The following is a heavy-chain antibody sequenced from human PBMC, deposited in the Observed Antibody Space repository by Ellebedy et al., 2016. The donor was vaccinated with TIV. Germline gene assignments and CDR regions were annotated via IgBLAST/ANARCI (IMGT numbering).Heavy chain of an antibody. J-gene: IGHJ4*02. CDR3: ARSSGNYCLDY. Sequence: MPGGSLRLSCTVSGGSISPYYWSWIRQPPGKGLEWIGYISYSGSTNYNPSLKSRVTISVDTSKDQFSLRLSSVTAADTAVYYCARSSGNYCLDYWGQGTPVTVSS. CDR2: ISYSGST. V-gene: IGHV4-59*01. D-gene: IGHD1-26*01. CDR1: GGSISPYY.